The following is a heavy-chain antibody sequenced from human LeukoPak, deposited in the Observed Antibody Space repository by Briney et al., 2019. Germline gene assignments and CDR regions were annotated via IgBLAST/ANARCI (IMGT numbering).Heavy chain of an antibody. Sequence: GGSLRLSCAASGFTFNSYSMNWVRQAPGKGLEWVSSISSSSSYIYYADSVKGRFTISRDNARNSLYLQMNSLRAEDTAVYYCASQGSGYDSPIDHWGQGTLVAVSS. V-gene: IGHV3-21*01. J-gene: IGHJ4*02. CDR3: ASQGSGYDSPIDH. D-gene: IGHD5-12*01. CDR1: GFTFNSYS. CDR2: ISSSSSYI.